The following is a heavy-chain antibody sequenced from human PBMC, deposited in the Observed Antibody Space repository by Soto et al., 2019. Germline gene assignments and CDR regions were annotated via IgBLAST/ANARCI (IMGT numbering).Heavy chain of an antibody. CDR3: AKVPIVATISFDY. J-gene: IGHJ4*02. CDR2: ISGSGGST. D-gene: IGHD5-12*01. Sequence: GGSLRLSFAASGFTFSSYAMSWVRQAPGKGLEWVSAISGSGGSTYYADSVKGRFTISRDNSKNTLYLQMNSLRAEDTAVYYCAKVPIVATISFDYWGQGTLVTVSS. CDR1: GFTFSSYA. V-gene: IGHV3-23*01.